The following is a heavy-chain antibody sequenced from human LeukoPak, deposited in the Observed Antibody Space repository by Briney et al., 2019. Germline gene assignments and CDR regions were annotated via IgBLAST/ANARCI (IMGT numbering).Heavy chain of an antibody. CDR3: ARDCIEGPCDI. CDR2: ISSRSSFI. Sequence: GGSLRLSCAASGFTFSSHSMNWIRQARGKGLEWVSSISSRSSFIYYADSVKGRFTISRDNAKNSLYLQMNSLRAEDTAVYYCARDCIEGPCDIWGQGTMVTVSS. D-gene: IGHD1-26*01. J-gene: IGHJ3*02. CDR1: GFTFSSHS. V-gene: IGHV3-21*01.